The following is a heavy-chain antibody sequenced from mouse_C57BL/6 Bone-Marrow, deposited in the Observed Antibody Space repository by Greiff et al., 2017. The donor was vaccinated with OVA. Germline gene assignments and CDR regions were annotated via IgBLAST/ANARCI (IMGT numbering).Heavy chain of an antibody. CDR3: ARRDFGLGY. V-gene: IGHV5-6*02. CDR2: ISSGGSYT. Sequence: EVKLMESGGDLVKPGGSLKLSCAASGFTFSSYGMSWVRQTPDKRLEWVATISSGGSYTYYPDSVKGRFTISRDNAKNTLYLQMSSLKSEDTAMYYCARRDFGLGYWGQGTTLTVSS. D-gene: IGHD3-1*01. CDR1: GFTFSSYG. J-gene: IGHJ2*01.